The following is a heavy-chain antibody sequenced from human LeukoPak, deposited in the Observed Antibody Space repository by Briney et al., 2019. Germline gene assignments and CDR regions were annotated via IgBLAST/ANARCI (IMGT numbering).Heavy chain of an antibody. D-gene: IGHD1-26*01. Sequence: GASVKVSCKASGGTFSSYAISWVRQAPGQGLEWMGGIIPIFGTANYAQKFQGRVTITADESTSTAYMELSSLRSEDTAVYYCARSRERYVIAEYLQHWGQGTLVTVSS. CDR2: IIPIFGTA. CDR1: GGTFSSYA. J-gene: IGHJ1*01. CDR3: ARSRERYVIAEYLQH. V-gene: IGHV1-69*13.